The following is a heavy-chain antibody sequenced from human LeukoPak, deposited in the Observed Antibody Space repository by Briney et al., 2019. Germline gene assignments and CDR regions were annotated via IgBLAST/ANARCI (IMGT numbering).Heavy chain of an antibody. V-gene: IGHV4-34*01. D-gene: IGHD3-3*01. Sequence: SETLSLSCGVYGGSFSGYYWSWIRQPPGKGLEWIGEINPRGSTNYNPSLKSRVTISVDTSNNQFSLKLSSVTAADTAVYYCARLYDFSLDWGQGTLVTVSS. CDR1: GGSFSGYY. CDR3: ARLYDFSLD. CDR2: INPRGST. J-gene: IGHJ4*02.